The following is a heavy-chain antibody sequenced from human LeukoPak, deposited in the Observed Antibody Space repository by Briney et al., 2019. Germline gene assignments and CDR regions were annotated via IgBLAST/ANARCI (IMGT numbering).Heavy chain of an antibody. V-gene: IGHV3-74*01. CDR1: GFTFGNYW. D-gene: IGHD1-1*01. CDR2: INSDGSSR. J-gene: IGHJ4*02. CDR3: AGDGGLERYFDY. Sequence: GGSLRLSCAASGFTFGNYWMHWVRQGPGKGLVWVSRINSDGSSRSYAYSVKGRVTISRDNAKNTLYLQMNSLRAEDTAVYYCAGDGGLERYFDYWGQGTLVTVSS.